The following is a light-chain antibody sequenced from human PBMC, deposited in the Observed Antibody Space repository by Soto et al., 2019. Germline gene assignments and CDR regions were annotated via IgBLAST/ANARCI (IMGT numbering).Light chain of an antibody. Sequence: DVQMTQSPSSLSASVGDRVTITCRASQGISDYLAWYQQKAGQVPKLLIYAASTLQSGVPSRFSGSGSGTDFTLTISSLQPEDFATYYCLQYKNSPITFGQGTRLEIK. V-gene: IGKV1-27*01. J-gene: IGKJ5*01. CDR3: LQYKNSPIT. CDR2: AAS. CDR1: QGISDY.